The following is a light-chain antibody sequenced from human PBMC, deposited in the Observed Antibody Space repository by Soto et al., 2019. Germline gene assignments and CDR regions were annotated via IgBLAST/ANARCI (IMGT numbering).Light chain of an antibody. CDR2: DVT. Sequence: SALTQPASVFGFPGQSIIISCTGTSSDVGGYDYVSWYQQHPGKIPKLMIYDVTKRPSGVSYRFSGSKSGNTASLTVSGLQTEDEADYYCSSYTSTKTWVFGGGTKLTVL. CDR3: SSYTSTKTWV. V-gene: IGLV2-14*03. J-gene: IGLJ2*01. CDR1: SSDVGGYDY.